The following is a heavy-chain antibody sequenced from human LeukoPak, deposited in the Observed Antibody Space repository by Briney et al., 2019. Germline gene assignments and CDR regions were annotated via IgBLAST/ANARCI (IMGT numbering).Heavy chain of an antibody. CDR3: ARENPLVDTAMAEKPLPDY. J-gene: IGHJ4*02. CDR1: GFTFSSYA. CDR2: ISYDGSNK. Sequence: PGRSLRLSCAASGFTFSSYAMHWVRQAPGKGLEWVAVISYDGSNKYYADSVKGRFTISRDNSKNTLYLQMNSLRAEDTAVYYCARENPLVDTAMAEKPLPDYWGQGTLVTVSS. D-gene: IGHD5-18*01. V-gene: IGHV3-30-3*01.